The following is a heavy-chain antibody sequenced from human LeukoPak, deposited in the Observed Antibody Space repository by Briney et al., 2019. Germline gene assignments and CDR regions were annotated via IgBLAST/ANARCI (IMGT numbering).Heavy chain of an antibody. Sequence: GASVKVSCKASGYTFTSYGISWVRQAPGQGLEWMGWISAYNGSTNYAQKLQGRVTMTTDTSTSTAYMELRSLRSDDTAVYYCAREVAAAGPKFFDYWGQGTLVTVSS. CDR1: GYTFTSYG. V-gene: IGHV1-18*04. D-gene: IGHD6-13*01. J-gene: IGHJ4*02. CDR3: AREVAAAGPKFFDY. CDR2: ISAYNGST.